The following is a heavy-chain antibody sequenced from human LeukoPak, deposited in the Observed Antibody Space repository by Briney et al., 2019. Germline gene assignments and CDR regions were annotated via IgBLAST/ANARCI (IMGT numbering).Heavy chain of an antibody. J-gene: IGHJ4*02. V-gene: IGHV4-39*01. CDR2: IYYSGST. CDR3: ARQEGYSYFFDY. Sequence: PSETLSLTCTVSGGSISSSSYYWGWIRQPPGKGLEWIGSIYYSGSTYYNPSLKSQVTISVDTSKNQFSLKLSSVTAADTAVYYCARQEGYSYFFDYWGQGTLVTVSS. D-gene: IGHD5-18*01. CDR1: GGSISSSSYY.